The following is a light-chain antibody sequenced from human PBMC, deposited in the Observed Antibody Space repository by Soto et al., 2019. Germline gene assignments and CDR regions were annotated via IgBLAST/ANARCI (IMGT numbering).Light chain of an antibody. J-gene: IGLJ1*01. V-gene: IGLV2-11*01. CDR2: DVS. CDR3: CSYTGSHTLYA. Sequence: QSALTQPRSVSGSPGQSVTISCTGTSSDVGGYNYVSWYQQHPGKAPKLMIYDVSKRPSGVPDRFSGSKSGNTASLTISGLQAVDEFDYYCCSYTGSHTLYAFATGTKVTVL. CDR1: SSDVGGYNY.